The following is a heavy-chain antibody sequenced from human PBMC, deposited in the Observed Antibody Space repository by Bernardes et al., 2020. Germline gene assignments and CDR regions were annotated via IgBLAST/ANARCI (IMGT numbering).Heavy chain of an antibody. CDR3: ARGRILGIAAAVSY. CDR2: MNPNSGNT. CDR1: GYTFTSYE. V-gene: IGHV1-8*01. Sequence: VKGTCKASGYTFTSYEINWVRQATGQELEWMGWMNPNSGNTGYAQKFQGRVTMTRNTSISTAYMELSSLRSEDTAVYYCARGRILGIAAAVSYWGQGTLVTVSS. D-gene: IGHD6-13*01. J-gene: IGHJ4*02.